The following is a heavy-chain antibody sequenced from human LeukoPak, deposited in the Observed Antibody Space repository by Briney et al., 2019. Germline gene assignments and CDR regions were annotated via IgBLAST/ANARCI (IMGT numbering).Heavy chain of an antibody. CDR2: ISYDGSNK. CDR3: ARGRKCGGPACYLRGIY. J-gene: IGHJ4*02. CDR1: GFTFSSYA. Sequence: GGSLRLSCAASGFTFSSYAMHWVRQAPGKGLEWVAVISYDGSNKYYADSVKGRFTISRDNSKNTLYLQMNSLRAEDTAVYYCARGRKCGGPACYLRGIYGGREIWVTFPS. V-gene: IGHV3-30-3*01. D-gene: IGHD2-21*01.